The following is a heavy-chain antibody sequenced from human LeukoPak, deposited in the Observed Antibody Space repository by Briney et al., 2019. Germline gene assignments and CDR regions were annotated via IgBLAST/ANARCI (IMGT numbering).Heavy chain of an antibody. J-gene: IGHJ5*02. Sequence: SQTLSLTCAISGDSVSSNSAAWNRIRQSPSRGLEWLGRTYYRSEWYNDYAVSVKSRITINPDTSKNQFSLQLNSVTPEDTAVYYCARDRWPGIAPLFDPWGQGTLVTVSS. CDR3: ARDRWPGIAPLFDP. CDR2: TYYRSEWYN. CDR1: GDSVSSNSAA. V-gene: IGHV6-1*01. D-gene: IGHD6-13*01.